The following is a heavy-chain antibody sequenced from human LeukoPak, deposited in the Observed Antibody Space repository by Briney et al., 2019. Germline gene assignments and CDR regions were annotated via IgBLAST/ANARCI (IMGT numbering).Heavy chain of an antibody. D-gene: IGHD6-13*01. CDR3: ARGGRKQQLVLYPRWFDP. CDR2: IYYSGST. J-gene: IGHJ5*02. CDR1: GGSISSHY. Sequence: SETLSLTCTVSGGSISSHYWSWVRQSPGKGLEWIGYIYYSGSTDYNPSLKSRVTISVDTSKNQFSLKLSSVTAADTAVYYCARGGRKQQLVLYPRWFDPWGQGTLVTVSS. V-gene: IGHV4-59*11.